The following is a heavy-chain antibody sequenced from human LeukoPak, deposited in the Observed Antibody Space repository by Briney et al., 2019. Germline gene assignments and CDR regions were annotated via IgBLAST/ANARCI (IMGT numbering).Heavy chain of an antibody. CDR1: GFTFSDYT. V-gene: IGHV3-48*01. Sequence: GGSLRLSCAASGFTFSDYTMNWVRQAPGKGLEWVSYIDLSGSTLYYVDSVKGRFTISRDNSKNTLYLQMNSLRADDTAVYYCAKDSPGCSSTSCYFHYWGQGSLVTVSS. D-gene: IGHD2-2*01. CDR3: AKDSPGCSSTSCYFHY. CDR2: IDLSGSTL. J-gene: IGHJ4*02.